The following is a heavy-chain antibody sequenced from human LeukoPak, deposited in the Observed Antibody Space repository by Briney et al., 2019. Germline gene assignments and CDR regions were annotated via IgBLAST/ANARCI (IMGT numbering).Heavy chain of an antibody. J-gene: IGHJ4*02. D-gene: IGHD3-9*01. CDR3: ARGYDILTGHDY. V-gene: IGHV3-30*03. CDR2: ISYDAKSN. CDR1: GFTFSSYG. Sequence: GGSLRLSCVTSGFTFSSYGMHWVRQVPGKGLEWVAVISYDAKSNYHVDSVKGRFTISRDNSKNTLYLQMNSLRAEDTAVYYCARGYDILTGHDYWGQGTLVTVSS.